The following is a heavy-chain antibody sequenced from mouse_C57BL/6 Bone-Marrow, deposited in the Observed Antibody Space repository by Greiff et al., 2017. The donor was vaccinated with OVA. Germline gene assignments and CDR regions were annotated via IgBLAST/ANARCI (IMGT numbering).Heavy chain of an antibody. V-gene: IGHV1-76*01. Sequence: QVQLQQSGAELVRPGASVKLSCKASGYTFTDYYINWVKQRPGQGLEWIARIYPGSGNTYYNEKFKGKATLTAEKSSSTAYMQLSSLTSEDSAVYCCARYYYGSSYGYFDYWGQGTTLTVSS. J-gene: IGHJ2*01. CDR3: ARYYYGSSYGYFDY. D-gene: IGHD1-1*01. CDR2: IYPGSGNT. CDR1: GYTFTDYY.